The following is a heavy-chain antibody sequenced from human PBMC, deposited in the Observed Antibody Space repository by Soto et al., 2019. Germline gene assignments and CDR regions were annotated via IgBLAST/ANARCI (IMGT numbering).Heavy chain of an antibody. V-gene: IGHV3-30*18. D-gene: IGHD6-19*01. CDR2: ISYDGSNK. Sequence: QVQLVESGGGVVQPGRSLRLSCAASGFTFSSYGMHWVRQAPGKGLEWVAVISYDGSNKYYADSVKGRFTISRDNSKNTLYLQMNSLRADDTAVYYCAKDRYSSDWYRGRYFDYWGQGTLFTVSS. J-gene: IGHJ4*02. CDR3: AKDRYSSDWYRGRYFDY. CDR1: GFTFSSYG.